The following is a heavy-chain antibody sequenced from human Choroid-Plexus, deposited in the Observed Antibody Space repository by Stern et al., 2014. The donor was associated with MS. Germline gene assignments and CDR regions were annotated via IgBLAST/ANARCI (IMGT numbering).Heavy chain of an antibody. J-gene: IGHJ6*02. CDR3: ARVYNTIYGIVTQRGSGMDV. CDR1: GFTFGNYW. Sequence: EVQLVQSGGGLVQPGGSLTISCTAAGFTFGNYWMTWVRQAPGKGLEWVANIKEDGDEKSYVDSVKGRFTISRDNARNSLYLQMNSLRVEDTALYYCARVYNTIYGIVTQRGSGMDVGGQGTTVIVSS. V-gene: IGHV3-7*01. D-gene: IGHD3-3*01. CDR2: IKEDGDEK.